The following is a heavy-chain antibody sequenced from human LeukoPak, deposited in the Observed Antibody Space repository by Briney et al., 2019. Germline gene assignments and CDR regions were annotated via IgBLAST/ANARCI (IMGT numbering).Heavy chain of an antibody. D-gene: IGHD3-9*01. CDR3: ARQADILTGPLDY. V-gene: IGHV5-51*01. CDR1: GNSFTSYC. Sequence: AESMKISCKAAGNSFTSYCIGWVRQMGGRGLEWMGIIDPGDSYPRYSPSFQGQVTISADKSISTAYLQWSSLKASDTAMYYCARQADILTGPLDYWGQGTLVTVSS. J-gene: IGHJ4*02. CDR2: IDPGDSYP.